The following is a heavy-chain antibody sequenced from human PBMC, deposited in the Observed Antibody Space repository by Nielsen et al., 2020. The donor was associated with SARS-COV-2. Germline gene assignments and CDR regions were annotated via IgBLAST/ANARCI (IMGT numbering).Heavy chain of an antibody. J-gene: IGHJ4*02. D-gene: IGHD3-16*02. Sequence: SQTLSLTCAISGDSVSSYSAIWHWIRQSPSRGLEWLGRTYHRSKWYDDYAVSVKGRITITPDTSKNVFSLQLNSVTPEDTAVYYCARGRERMGELSFIDYFDYWGQGTLVTVSS. V-gene: IGHV6-1*01. CDR2: TYHRSKWYD. CDR1: GDSVSSYSAI. CDR3: ARGRERMGELSFIDYFDY.